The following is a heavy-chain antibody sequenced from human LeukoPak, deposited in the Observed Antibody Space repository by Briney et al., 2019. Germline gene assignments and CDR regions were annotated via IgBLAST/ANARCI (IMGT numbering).Heavy chain of an antibody. Sequence: ASVKVSCKASGGTFSSYAISWVRQAPGQGLEWMGGIIPIFGTANYAQKFQGRVTITADKSTSTAYMELSSLRSEDTAVYYCARLVEMATMPFDYWGQGTLVTVSS. J-gene: IGHJ4*02. CDR1: GGTFSSYA. V-gene: IGHV1-69*06. D-gene: IGHD5-24*01. CDR2: IIPIFGTA. CDR3: ARLVEMATMPFDY.